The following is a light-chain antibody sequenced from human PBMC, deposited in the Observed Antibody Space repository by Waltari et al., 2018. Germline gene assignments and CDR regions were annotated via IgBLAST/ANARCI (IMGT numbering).Light chain of an antibody. Sequence: QSGLTQPASVSGSPGQSITVSCTGTSSDVGTYDLFSWYQQYPGKAPKLILFEVTKRASGVSDRFSGSKSGNTASLTISGLQSEDEADYYCCSYVGLGIYVFGTGTKVTVL. V-gene: IGLV2-23*02. CDR3: CSYVGLGIYV. CDR2: EVT. J-gene: IGLJ1*01. CDR1: SSDVGTYDL.